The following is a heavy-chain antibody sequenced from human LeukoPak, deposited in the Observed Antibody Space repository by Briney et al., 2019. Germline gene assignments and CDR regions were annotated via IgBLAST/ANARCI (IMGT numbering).Heavy chain of an antibody. Sequence: PGGSLRLSCAASGFTFSSYSMNWVRQAPGKGLEWVSYISSSSSTIYYADSVKGRFTISRDNAKNSLYLQMNSLRAEDTAVYYCARDSHNYDFWSGYSINWFDPWGQGTLVTVSS. D-gene: IGHD3-3*01. J-gene: IGHJ5*02. V-gene: IGHV3-48*01. CDR3: ARDSHNYDFWSGYSINWFDP. CDR2: ISSSSSTI. CDR1: GFTFSSYS.